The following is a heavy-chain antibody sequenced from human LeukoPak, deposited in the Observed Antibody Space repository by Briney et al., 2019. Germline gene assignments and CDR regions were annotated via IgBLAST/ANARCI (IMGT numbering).Heavy chain of an antibody. V-gene: IGHV4-38-2*01. J-gene: IGHJ6*03. Sequence: SETLSLTCAVSNYPITSDYYWVWIRQPPGQGLEWIGQIFHSGIAHYNPSPKSRVTMSVDTSRSQFSVNLNSVTAADTAVYYCARAGFGTAYNRFYYYMDVWGKGTTVTVSS. CDR1: NYPITSDYY. D-gene: IGHD3-16*01. CDR2: IFHSGIA. CDR3: ARAGFGTAYNRFYYYMDV.